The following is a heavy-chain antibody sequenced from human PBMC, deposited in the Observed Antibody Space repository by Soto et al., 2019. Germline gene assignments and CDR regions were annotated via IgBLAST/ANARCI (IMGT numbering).Heavy chain of an antibody. D-gene: IGHD2-15*01. CDR3: ARHRTPLAATYYYYYGMDV. Sequence: GESLKISCKGSGYSFTSYWIGWVRQMPGKGLEWMGIIYPGDSDTRYSPSFQGQVTISADKSISTAYLQWSSLKASDTAMYYCARHRTPLAATYYYYYGMDVWGQGTTVTVS. CDR1: GYSFTSYW. V-gene: IGHV5-51*01. J-gene: IGHJ6*02. CDR2: IYPGDSDT.